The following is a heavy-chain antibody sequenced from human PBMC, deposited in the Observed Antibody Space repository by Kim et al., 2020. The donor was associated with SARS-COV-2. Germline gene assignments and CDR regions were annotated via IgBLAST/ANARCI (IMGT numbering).Heavy chain of an antibody. CDR3: ARDRNRIHRSGLYYYYGM. Sequence: SETLSLSCTVSGGSISSYYWSWIRQPPGKGLEWFGFIYYSGSTNYNPSLKGRVTISVDTSKNQFSLKLSSVTAADTAVYYCARDRNRIHRSGLYYYYGM. V-gene: IGHV4-59*12. D-gene: IGHD2-15*01. J-gene: IGHJ6*01. CDR2: IYYSGST. CDR1: GGSISSYY.